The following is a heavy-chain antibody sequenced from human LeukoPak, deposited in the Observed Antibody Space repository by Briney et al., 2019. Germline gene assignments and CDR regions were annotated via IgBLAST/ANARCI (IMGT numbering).Heavy chain of an antibody. Sequence: PSETLSLTCAAYGGSFSGYYWSWIRQPPGKGLEWIGEINHSGSTNYNPSLKSRVTISVDTSKNQFSLKLSSVTAADTAVYYCARGGSGYSSSWYGRYYFDYWGQGTLVTVSS. V-gene: IGHV4-34*01. D-gene: IGHD6-13*01. J-gene: IGHJ4*02. CDR3: ARGGSGYSSSWYGRYYFDY. CDR2: INHSGST. CDR1: GGSFSGYY.